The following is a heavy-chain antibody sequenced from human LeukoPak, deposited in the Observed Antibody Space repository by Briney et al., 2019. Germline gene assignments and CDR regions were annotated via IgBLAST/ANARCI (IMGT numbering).Heavy chain of an antibody. J-gene: IGHJ6*03. CDR1: GGSFSGYY. CDR2: INHSGST. Sequence: SETLSLTCAVYGGSFSGYYWSWIRQPPGKGLEWIGEINHSGSTNYNPSLKSRVTISVDKSKNQFSLKLSSVTAADTAVYYCAAAAGPTYYYYYMDVWGKGTTVTVSS. V-gene: IGHV4-34*01. D-gene: IGHD6-13*01. CDR3: AAAAGPTYYYYYMDV.